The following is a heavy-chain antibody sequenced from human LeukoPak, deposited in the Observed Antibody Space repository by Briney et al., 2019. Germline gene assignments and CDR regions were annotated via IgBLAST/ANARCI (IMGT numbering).Heavy chain of an antibody. D-gene: IGHD1-1*01. CDR2: INHSGST. V-gene: IGHV4-34*01. J-gene: IGHJ4*02. Sequence: SETLSLTCAVYGGSFSGYYWSWIRQPPGKGLEWIGEINHSGSTNYNPSLKSRVTISVDTSKNQFSLKLSSVTAADTAVYYCARDRAETTSYFDYWGQGTLVTVSS. CDR1: GGSFSGYY. CDR3: ARDRAETTSYFDY.